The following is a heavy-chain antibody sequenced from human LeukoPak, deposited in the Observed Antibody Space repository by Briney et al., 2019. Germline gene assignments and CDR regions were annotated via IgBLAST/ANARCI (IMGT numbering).Heavy chain of an antibody. J-gene: IGHJ4*02. CDR2: ISAYNGDT. CDR3: ARAETGWDQWLVSASFDY. Sequence: GASVKVSCKASGHTFTIYGISWVRQAPGQGLEWMGWISAYNGDTNYAQKLQGRVTMTTDTSTSTAYMELRSLRSDDTAVYYCARAETGWDQWLVSASFDYWGQGTLVTVSS. D-gene: IGHD6-19*01. CDR1: GHTFTIYG. V-gene: IGHV1-18*01.